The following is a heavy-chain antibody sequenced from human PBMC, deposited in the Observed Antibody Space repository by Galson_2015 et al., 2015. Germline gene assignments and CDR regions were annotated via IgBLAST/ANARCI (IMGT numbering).Heavy chain of an antibody. CDR3: AKATMLRGEFYFYGMDV. CDR2: ISWNSGTI. CDR1: GFTFDDYA. Sequence: SLRLSCAASGFTFDDYAMNWVRLVPGKGLEWVSTISWNSGTIGYADSVKGRFTISRDNAKSTLYLQMNSLRGEDTAVYHCAKATMLRGEFYFYGMDVWGQGTT. D-gene: IGHD3-10*01. J-gene: IGHJ6*02. V-gene: IGHV3-9*01.